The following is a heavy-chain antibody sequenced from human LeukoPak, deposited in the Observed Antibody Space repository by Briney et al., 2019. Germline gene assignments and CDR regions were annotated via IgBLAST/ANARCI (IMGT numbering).Heavy chain of an antibody. Sequence: KPGGSLRLSCAASGFTFSSYSMNWVRQAPGKGLEWVSSISSSSSYIYYADSVKGRFTISRDNSKNTLYLQMSSLRAEDTAVYYCVKDTSSWYYFDYWGQGTLVTVSS. D-gene: IGHD6-13*01. J-gene: IGHJ4*02. V-gene: IGHV3-21*01. CDR2: ISSSSSYI. CDR1: GFTFSSYS. CDR3: VKDTSSWYYFDY.